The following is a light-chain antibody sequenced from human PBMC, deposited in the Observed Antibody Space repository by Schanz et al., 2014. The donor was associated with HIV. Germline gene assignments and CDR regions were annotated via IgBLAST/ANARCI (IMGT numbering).Light chain of an antibody. Sequence: QSALTQPPSASGSPGQSVTISCTGTSSDVGGYNYVSWYQQLPGKVPKLMIYDVSNRASGVSNRFSGSKSGNTASLTVSGLQAEDEADYYCTSYAGSNNVVFGGGTKLTVL. J-gene: IGLJ2*01. CDR3: TSYAGSNNVV. V-gene: IGLV2-8*01. CDR1: SSDVGGYNY. CDR2: DVS.